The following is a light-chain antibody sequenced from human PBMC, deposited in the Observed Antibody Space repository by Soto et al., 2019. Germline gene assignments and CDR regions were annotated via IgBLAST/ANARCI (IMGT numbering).Light chain of an antibody. CDR1: SSDVGGYNY. Sequence: QSALTQPASVSGSPGQSITISCTGTSSDVGGYNYVPWYQQHPGKAPKLMIYEVSNRPSGVSNRFSGSKSGNTASLTISGLQAEDEADYYCSSYTSSSTLYVFGTGTKVTV. J-gene: IGLJ1*01. CDR3: SSYTSSSTLYV. CDR2: EVS. V-gene: IGLV2-14*01.